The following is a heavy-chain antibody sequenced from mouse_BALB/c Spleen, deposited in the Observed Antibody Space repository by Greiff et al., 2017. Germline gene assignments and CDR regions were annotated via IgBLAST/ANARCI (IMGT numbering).Heavy chain of an antibody. CDR2: IWGDGST. V-gene: IGHV2-6-7*01. D-gene: IGHD2-4*01. CDR3: ARDDYGYYYAMDY. Sequence: QVQLKESGPGLVAPSQSLSITCTVSGFSLTGYGVNWVRQPPGKGLEWLGMIWGDGSTDYNSALKSRLSISKDNSKSQVFLKMNSLQTDDTARYYGARDDYGYYYAMDYWGQGTSVTVSS. J-gene: IGHJ4*01. CDR1: GFSLTGYG.